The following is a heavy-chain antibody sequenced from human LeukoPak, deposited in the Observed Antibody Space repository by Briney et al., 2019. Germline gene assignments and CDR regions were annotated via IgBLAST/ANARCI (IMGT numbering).Heavy chain of an antibody. J-gene: IGHJ6*03. Sequence: GGSLRLSCAASGFTFSSYGMHWVRQAPGKGLEWVAVISYDGSNKYYADSVKGRFTISRDNSKNTLYLQMNSLRAEDTAVYYCARRGVYYDSSGYGGDYYYYYMDVWGKGTTVTVSS. V-gene: IGHV3-30*03. CDR2: ISYDGSNK. CDR1: GFTFSSYG. D-gene: IGHD3-22*01. CDR3: ARRGVYYDSSGYGGDYYYYYMDV.